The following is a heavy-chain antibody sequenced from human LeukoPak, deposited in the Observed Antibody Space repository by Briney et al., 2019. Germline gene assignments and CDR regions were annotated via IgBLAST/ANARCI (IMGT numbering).Heavy chain of an antibody. J-gene: IGHJ4*02. CDR2: ISSSSSYI. CDR3: ARDLLGTAMVTERYFDY. CDR1: GFTFSSYS. Sequence: GGSLRLSCAASGFTFSSYSMNWVRQAPGKGLEWVSSISSSSSYIYYADSVKGRFTISRDNAKNSLYLQMNSLRAEDTAVYYCARDLLGTAMVTERYFDYWGQGTLVTVSS. V-gene: IGHV3-21*01. D-gene: IGHD5-18*01.